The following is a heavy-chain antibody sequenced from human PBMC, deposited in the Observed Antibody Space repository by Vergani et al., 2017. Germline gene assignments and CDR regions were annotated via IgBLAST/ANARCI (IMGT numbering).Heavy chain of an antibody. CDR2: IYYSGST. D-gene: IGHD3-10*01. Sequence: QVQLQESGPGLVKPSQTLSLTCTVSGGSISSGGYYWSWIRQHPGKGLEWIGYIYYSGSTYYNPSLKSRVTISVDTSKNQFSLKLSSVTAADTAVYYCAXALVRGVRNYYYYYGMDVWGQGTTVTVSS. CDR3: AXALVRGVRNYYYYYGMDV. J-gene: IGHJ6*02. V-gene: IGHV4-31*03. CDR1: GGSISSGGYY.